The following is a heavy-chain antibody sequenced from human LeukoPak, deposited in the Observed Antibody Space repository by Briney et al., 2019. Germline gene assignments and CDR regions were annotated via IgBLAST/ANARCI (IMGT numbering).Heavy chain of an antibody. CDR3: ARASPRRGYDTSGAFDI. V-gene: IGHV4-34*01. CDR2: INHSGST. J-gene: IGHJ3*02. D-gene: IGHD5-12*01. Sequence: MSSETLSLTCAVYGGSFSGYYWSWIRQPPGKGLEWIGEINHSGSTNYNPSLKSRVTISVDTSKNQFSLKLSSVTAADTAVYYCARASPRRGYDTSGAFDIWGQGTMVTVSS. CDR1: GGSFSGYY.